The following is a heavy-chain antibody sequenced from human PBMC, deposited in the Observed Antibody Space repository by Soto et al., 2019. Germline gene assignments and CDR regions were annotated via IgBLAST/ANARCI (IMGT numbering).Heavy chain of an antibody. V-gene: IGHV1-46*01. CDR3: AIIHYGGNSGGLNY. J-gene: IGHJ4*02. D-gene: IGHD4-17*01. CDR1: GYTFTSYY. CDR2: INHSGGST. Sequence: QVQLVQSGAEVKKPGASVKVSCKASGYTFTSYYMHWVRQAPGQGLEWKGIINHSGGSTSYGQKFHGRDTMTGCTTTSTVYIEVGNLGSEATAVYYCAIIHYGGNSGGLNYWGEGTLVTVSS.